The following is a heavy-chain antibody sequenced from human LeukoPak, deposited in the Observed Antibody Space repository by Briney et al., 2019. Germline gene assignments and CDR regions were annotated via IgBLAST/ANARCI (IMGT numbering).Heavy chain of an antibody. V-gene: IGHV4-34*01. Sequence: SETLSLTCAVYGGSFSGYYWSWIRQPPGKGLEWIGEINHSGSTNYNPSLKSRVTISVDTSKNQFSLKLSSVTAADTAVYYCARGLVGYCSGGSCYYWFDPWGQGTLVTVSS. J-gene: IGHJ5*02. CDR3: ARGLVGYCSGGSCYYWFDP. CDR2: INHSGST. CDR1: GGSFSGYY. D-gene: IGHD2-15*01.